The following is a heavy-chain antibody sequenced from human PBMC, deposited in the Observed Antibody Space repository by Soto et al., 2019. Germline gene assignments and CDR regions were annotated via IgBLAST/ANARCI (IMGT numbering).Heavy chain of an antibody. J-gene: IGHJ4*02. D-gene: IGHD6-19*01. Sequence: PGGSLRLSCAASGFTFSSYAMSWVRQAPGKGLEWVSAISGSGGSTHYADSVKGRFTISRDNSKNTLYLQMNSLRAEDTAVYYCAKDGWASGWYFDYWGQGTLVTVSS. CDR3: AKDGWASGWYFDY. CDR2: ISGSGGST. CDR1: GFTFSSYA. V-gene: IGHV3-23*01.